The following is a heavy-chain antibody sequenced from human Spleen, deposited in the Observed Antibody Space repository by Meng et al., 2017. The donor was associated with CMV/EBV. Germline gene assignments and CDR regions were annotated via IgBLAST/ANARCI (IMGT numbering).Heavy chain of an antibody. V-gene: IGHV4-34*01. Sequence: GSLRLSCAVYGGSFSGYYWSWIRQPPGKGLEWIGEINHSGSINYNPSLKSRVTISVDTSKNQFSLKVTSVTAADTAVYYCARVARRAAGTRYYFDYWGQGTLVTVSS. CDR2: INHSGSI. CDR1: GGSFSGYY. J-gene: IGHJ4*02. D-gene: IGHD6-13*01. CDR3: ARVARRAAGTRYYFDY.